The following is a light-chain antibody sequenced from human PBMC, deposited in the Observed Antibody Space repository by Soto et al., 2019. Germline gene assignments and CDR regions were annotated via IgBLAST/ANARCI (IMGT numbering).Light chain of an antibody. CDR1: ISDVGGYIY. CDR3: SSYTTRSSYV. J-gene: IGLJ1*01. CDR2: DVT. V-gene: IGLV2-14*01. Sequence: SSLTPPASVSGSPGQSITISCTGTISDVGGYIYVSWYQQHPGKAPKLMIYDVTSRPSGVSYRFSGSKSGNTASLTISGLQAEDEADYYCSSYTTRSSYVIGTGTKVTV.